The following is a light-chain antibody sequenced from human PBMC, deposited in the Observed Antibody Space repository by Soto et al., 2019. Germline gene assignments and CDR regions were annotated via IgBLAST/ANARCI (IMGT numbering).Light chain of an antibody. CDR1: TSNIGSHT. Sequence: QPVLTQPPSASGTPGQRVTISCSGSTSNIGSHTVNWYQQLPGTAPKLLINTNNQRPSGVPDRFSGYKSGTSASLVISGLQSEDEADYYCATWDDSLKGVFGTGTKLTVL. CDR3: ATWDDSLKGV. J-gene: IGLJ1*01. CDR2: TNN. V-gene: IGLV1-44*01.